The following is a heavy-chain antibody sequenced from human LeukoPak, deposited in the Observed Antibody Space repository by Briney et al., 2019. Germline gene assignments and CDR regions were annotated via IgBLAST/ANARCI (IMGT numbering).Heavy chain of an antibody. D-gene: IGHD1-26*01. CDR1: GFTFSSYA. CDR3: AKDWDVAPGY. CDR2: MSGSDGST. J-gene: IGHJ4*02. V-gene: IGHV3-23*01. Sequence: GGSLRLSCAASGFTFSSYAMSWVRQAPGKGLEWVSSMSGSDGSTYYAASVKGRFTISRDNSKNTLYLQMNSLRAEDTAVYYCAKDWDVAPGYWGQGTLVTVSS.